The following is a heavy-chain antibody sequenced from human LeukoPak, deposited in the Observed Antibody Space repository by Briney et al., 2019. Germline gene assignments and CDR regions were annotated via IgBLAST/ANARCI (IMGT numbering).Heavy chain of an antibody. Sequence: ASVKVFCKVSGYTLTELSMHCVRQAPGKGLEWMGGFYPEDGETIYAQKSQGRVTMTEDTSTDTAYMELSSLRSEDTAVYYCATATGLTSYYFDYWGQGTLVTVSS. D-gene: IGHD1-14*01. J-gene: IGHJ4*02. CDR2: FYPEDGET. V-gene: IGHV1-24*01. CDR1: GYTLTELS. CDR3: ATATGLTSYYFDY.